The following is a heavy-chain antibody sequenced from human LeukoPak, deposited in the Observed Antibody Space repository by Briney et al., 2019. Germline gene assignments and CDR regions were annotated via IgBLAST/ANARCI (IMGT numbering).Heavy chain of an antibody. V-gene: IGHV7-4-1*02. CDR3: ASPDSGFHFDY. CDR1: GYTFNNYA. CDR2: INTNTGNP. D-gene: IGHD5-12*01. J-gene: IGHJ4*02. Sequence: RASVKVSCKASGYTFNNYAMNWVRQAPGQGPEWMGWINTNTGNPTYAQGFTGRFVFSLDTSVSTAYLQISSLKAEDTAIYYCASPDSGFHFDYWGQGTLVTVSS.